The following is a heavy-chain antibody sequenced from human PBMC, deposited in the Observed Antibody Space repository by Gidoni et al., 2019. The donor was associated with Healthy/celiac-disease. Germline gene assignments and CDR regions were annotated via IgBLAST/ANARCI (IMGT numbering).Heavy chain of an antibody. CDR2: IIPIFGTA. D-gene: IGHD3-9*01. Sequence: QVQLVQSGAEVKKPGSSVKVSCKASGGTFSSYAISWVRQAPGQGLEWMGGIIPIFGTANYAQKFQGRVTITADESTSTAYMELSSLRSEDTAVYYCARDDYDILTGYYNHGNFDYWGQGTLVTVSS. CDR3: ARDDYDILTGYYNHGNFDY. V-gene: IGHV1-69*01. J-gene: IGHJ4*02. CDR1: GGTFSSYA.